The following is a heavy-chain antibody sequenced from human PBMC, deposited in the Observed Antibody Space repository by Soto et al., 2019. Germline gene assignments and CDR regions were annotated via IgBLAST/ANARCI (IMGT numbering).Heavy chain of an antibody. CDR1: GASLGGFH. CDR2: LIHGGST. D-gene: IGHD3-16*01. CDR3: ARSPLGYDYVRQTWREVGDSFDI. V-gene: IGHV4-34*12. Sequence: SETLSLTCAIYGASLGGFHWTWLRQAPGKGLEWIGELIHGGSTNYNPSLKGRVSFSLDTSKNQFSLHLMSVTAADTAVYYCARSPLGYDYVRQTWREVGDSFDIWGRGTLFTVSS. J-gene: IGHJ3*02.